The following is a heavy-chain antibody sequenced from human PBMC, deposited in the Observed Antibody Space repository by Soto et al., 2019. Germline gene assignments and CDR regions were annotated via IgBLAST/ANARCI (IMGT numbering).Heavy chain of an antibody. J-gene: IGHJ4*02. V-gene: IGHV4-34*01. Sequence: SETLSLTCAVYGGSFSGYHWSWIRQPPGKGLEWIGEINQSGSTNYNPSLKSRVTISVDTSKNQFSLKLSSVTAADTAVYYCARTYSSSWYPFDYWGKGTLVTVS. CDR1: GGSFSGYH. D-gene: IGHD6-13*01. CDR3: ARTYSSSWYPFDY. CDR2: INQSGST.